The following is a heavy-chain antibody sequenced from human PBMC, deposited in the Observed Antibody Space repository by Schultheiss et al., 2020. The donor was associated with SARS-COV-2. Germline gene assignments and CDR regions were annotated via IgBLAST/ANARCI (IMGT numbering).Heavy chain of an antibody. CDR2: ISSNGGST. V-gene: IGHV3-64D*06. Sequence: GGSLRLSCAASGFTFSSYAMHWVRQAPGKGLEYVSAISSNGGSTYYADSVKGRFTISRDNSKNTLYLQMSSLRAEDTAVYYCVKDLYYDYVWGSYPPWRAWGQGTLVTVSS. CDR3: VKDLYYDYVWGSYPPWRA. J-gene: IGHJ5*02. D-gene: IGHD3-16*02. CDR1: GFTFSSYA.